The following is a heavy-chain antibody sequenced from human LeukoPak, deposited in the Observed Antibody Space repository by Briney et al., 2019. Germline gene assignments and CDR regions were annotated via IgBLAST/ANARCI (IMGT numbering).Heavy chain of an antibody. J-gene: IGHJ6*03. CDR1: GFTFDDYG. CDR3: ARAIRSYVSSYYYYMDV. D-gene: IGHD1-26*01. Sequence: GGSLRLSCAASGFTFDDYGMSWVRQAPGKGLEWVSGINWNGGSTGYADSVKGRFTISRDNAKNSLYLQMNSLRAEDTALYYCARAIRSYVSSYYYYMDVWGKGTTVTVTS. CDR2: INWNGGST. V-gene: IGHV3-20*04.